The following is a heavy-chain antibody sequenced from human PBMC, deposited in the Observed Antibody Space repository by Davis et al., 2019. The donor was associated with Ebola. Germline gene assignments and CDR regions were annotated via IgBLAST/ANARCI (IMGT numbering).Heavy chain of an antibody. CDR2: IDWDDDK. CDR3: ARIAVDTSWFDP. J-gene: IGHJ5*02. Sequence: SGPTLVKPTQTLTLTCSFSRFLHSTSGMCVSWIRQPPGKALEWHARIDWDDDKYYSTSLKTRLTISEDTSKNQVVLTMTNMDPVDTATYYCARIAVDTSWFDPWGQGTLVTVSS. D-gene: IGHD5-18*01. V-gene: IGHV2-70*11. CDR1: RFLHSTSGMC.